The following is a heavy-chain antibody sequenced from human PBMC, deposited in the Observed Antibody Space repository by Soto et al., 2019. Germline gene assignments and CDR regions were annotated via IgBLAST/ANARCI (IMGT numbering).Heavy chain of an antibody. Sequence: QVQLVQSGAEVRKPGASVKVSCKASGYTFTTYGISWVRQAPGQGLEWMGWISGYNGHTKYAQKFQGRVTMTTDTSXSTVYMDLRSLRSDDTAVYYCAREGEMAYYYYGLDVWGQGTTVTVSS. CDR2: ISGYNGHT. V-gene: IGHV1-18*01. CDR1: GYTFTTYG. J-gene: IGHJ6*02. CDR3: AREGEMAYYYYGLDV. D-gene: IGHD3-16*01.